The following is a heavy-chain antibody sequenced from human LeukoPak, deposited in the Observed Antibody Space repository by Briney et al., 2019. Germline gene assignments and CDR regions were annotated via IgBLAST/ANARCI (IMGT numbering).Heavy chain of an antibody. Sequence: SSVKVSCKASGGTFSSYTISWVRQAPGQGLEWMGRIIPILGIANYAQKFQGRVTITADKSTSTAYMELSSLRSEDTAVYYCARSGKGEGNWFDPWGQGTLVTVSS. CDR3: ARSGKGEGNWFDP. CDR1: GGTFSSYT. D-gene: IGHD4-23*01. V-gene: IGHV1-69*02. CDR2: IIPILGIA. J-gene: IGHJ5*02.